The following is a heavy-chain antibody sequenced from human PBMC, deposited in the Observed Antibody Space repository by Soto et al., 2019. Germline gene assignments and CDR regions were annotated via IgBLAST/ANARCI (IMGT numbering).Heavy chain of an antibody. V-gene: IGHV4-34*01. CDR1: GVSFSGYY. D-gene: IGHD6-13*01. Sequence: SETLSLTCAVYGVSFSGYYWSWIRQPPGKGLEWIGEINHSGSTNYNPSLKSRVTISVDTSKNQFSLKLSSVTAADTAVYYCAFDPAAGYYYYGMDVWGQGTTVTVS. CDR3: AFDPAAGYYYYGMDV. J-gene: IGHJ6*02. CDR2: INHSGST.